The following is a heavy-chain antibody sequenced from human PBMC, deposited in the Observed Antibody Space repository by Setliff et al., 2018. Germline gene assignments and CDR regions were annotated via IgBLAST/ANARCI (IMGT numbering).Heavy chain of an antibody. CDR3: VREGVDRRSSTDYRYYMDV. J-gene: IGHJ6*03. D-gene: IGHD6-6*01. Sequence: SVKVSCKASGGTFSNYGVSWVRQAPGQGLEWMGGTIPIFGTTDYAQKFQGRVTIITDESTSTAFMQLSSLRSEDTAVYYCVREGVDRRSSTDYRYYMDVWGKGTTVTVSS. CDR2: TIPIFGTT. V-gene: IGHV1-69*05. CDR1: GGTFSNYG.